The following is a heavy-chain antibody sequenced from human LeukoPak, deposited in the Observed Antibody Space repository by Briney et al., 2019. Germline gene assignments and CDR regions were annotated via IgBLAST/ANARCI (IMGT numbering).Heavy chain of an antibody. CDR1: GGSISSSNW. D-gene: IGHD6-6*01. CDR2: IYHSGST. V-gene: IGHV4-4*02. Sequence: PSGTLSLTCAVSGGSISSSNWWSWVRQPPGKGLEWIGEIYHSGSTDYNPSLKSQVTISVDKSKNQFSLKLSSVTAADTAVYYCARGRIIAARYYFDYWGQGTLVTVSS. CDR3: ARGRIIAARYYFDY. J-gene: IGHJ4*02.